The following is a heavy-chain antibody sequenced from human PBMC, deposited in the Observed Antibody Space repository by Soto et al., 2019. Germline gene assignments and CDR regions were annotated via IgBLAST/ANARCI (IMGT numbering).Heavy chain of an antibody. CDR1: GFSLSSSGVG. CDR3: VHLLTGGRFDS. D-gene: IGHD3-16*01. Sequence: QITLKESGPSLVKPTETLTLTCTFSGFSLSSSGVGVAWIRQPPGKPLERLALVYWDDDKYTSPSLTRRLTITKDSSKNQVVLLMTNMDPVDTAKYFCVHLLTGGRFDSWGQGTLVTVSS. CDR2: VYWDDDK. V-gene: IGHV2-5*02. J-gene: IGHJ4*02.